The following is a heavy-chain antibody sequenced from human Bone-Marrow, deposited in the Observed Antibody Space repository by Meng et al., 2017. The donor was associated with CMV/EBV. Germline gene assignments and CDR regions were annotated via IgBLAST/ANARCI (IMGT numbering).Heavy chain of an antibody. J-gene: IGHJ4*02. D-gene: IGHD4-17*01. CDR2: TNPSGNTG. Sequence: GESLKISCVVSGFTFTDYYMSWVRQAPGKGLECIAYTNPSGNTGFYADSVKGRFTISRDNARNSLYLQVNSLRAEDTALYYCTRGSYGNYGDWGQGTLVTVSS. V-gene: IGHV3-11*04. CDR3: TRGSYGNYGD. CDR1: GFTFTDYY.